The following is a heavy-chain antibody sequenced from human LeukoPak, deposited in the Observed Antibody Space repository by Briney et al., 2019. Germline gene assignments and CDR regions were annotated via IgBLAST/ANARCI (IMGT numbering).Heavy chain of an antibody. CDR3: AREQGATTDAFDI. J-gene: IGHJ3*02. V-gene: IGHV1-2*02. D-gene: IGHD1-26*01. CDR1: GYTFTGYY. Sequence: ASVKVSCKASGYTFTGYYMHWVRQAPGQGLEWMGWINPNSGGTNYAQKFQGRVTMTRDTSISTAYMELSRLRSDDTAVYYRAREQGATTDAFDIWGQGTMVTVSS. CDR2: INPNSGGT.